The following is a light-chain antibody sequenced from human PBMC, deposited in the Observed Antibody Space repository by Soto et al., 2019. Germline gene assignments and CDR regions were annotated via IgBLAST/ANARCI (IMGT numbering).Light chain of an antibody. Sequence: QSVLTQPPSVSGTPRQRVTISCSGSNSNIGYNSVYWYQQLPGTAPKLLIYRSHERPSGVPDRFSGSKSGTSASLAISGLRSEDEADYSCATWDDNLSGVVFGGGTKVTVL. CDR1: NSNIGYNS. CDR2: RSH. CDR3: ATWDDNLSGVV. V-gene: IGLV1-47*01. J-gene: IGLJ3*02.